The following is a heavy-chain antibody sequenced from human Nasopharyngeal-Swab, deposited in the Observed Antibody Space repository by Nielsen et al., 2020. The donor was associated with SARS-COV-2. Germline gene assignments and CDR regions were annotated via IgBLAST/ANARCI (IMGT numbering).Heavy chain of an antibody. V-gene: IGHV5-51*01. Sequence: GESLKISCKGSGYSFTTYWIGWVRQMPGKGLEWMGIIYPGDSNTRYSPSFQGQVTISVDKYSSTAYLQWSSLKASDTAIYYCARPTRPMGHHYFGMDVWGQGTTVTVSS. D-gene: IGHD1-26*01. CDR1: GYSFTTYW. CDR3: ARPTRPMGHHYFGMDV. J-gene: IGHJ6*02. CDR2: IYPGDSNT.